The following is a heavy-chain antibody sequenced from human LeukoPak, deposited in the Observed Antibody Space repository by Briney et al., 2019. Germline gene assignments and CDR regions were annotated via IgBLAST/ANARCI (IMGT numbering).Heavy chain of an antibody. CDR1: GFTFSNFW. CDR3: AKNGGSYYRPFDY. D-gene: IGHD1-26*01. V-gene: IGHV3-7*03. Sequence: GGSLRLSCATSGFTFSNFWMSWVRQAPGKGLEWVANIKQDGSEKHYVDAVMGRFTISRDNSKNTLYLQMNSLRAEDTAVYYCAKNGGSYYRPFDYWGQGTLVTVSS. J-gene: IGHJ4*02. CDR2: IKQDGSEK.